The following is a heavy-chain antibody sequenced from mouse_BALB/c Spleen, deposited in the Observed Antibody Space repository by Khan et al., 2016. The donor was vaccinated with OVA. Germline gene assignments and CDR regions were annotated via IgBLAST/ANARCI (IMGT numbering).Heavy chain of an antibody. J-gene: IGHJ3*01. Sequence: QVQLKQSGAELVRPGVSVKISCKGSGYTFTDSAMHWVKQSHAKSLEWIGVISTYYGDANYNQKFKGKATMTVDKSSSTAYMELARLTSEDSAIYYFARSHSGSAYWGQGTLVTVS. V-gene: IGHV1S137*01. CDR2: ISTYYGDA. CDR3: ARSHSGSAY. CDR1: GYTFTDSA.